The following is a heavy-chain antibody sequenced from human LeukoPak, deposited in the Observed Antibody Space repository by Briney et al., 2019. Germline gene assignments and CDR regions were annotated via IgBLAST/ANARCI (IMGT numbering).Heavy chain of an antibody. CDR3: AREGRGSYYLDY. CDR1: GFTVSSNY. D-gene: IGHD1-26*01. V-gene: IGHV3-66*01. CDR2: VYSGGST. J-gene: IGHJ4*02. Sequence: PGGSLRLSCAASGFTVSSNYMSWVRQAPGKGLEWVSVVYSGGSTFDADSVKGRFTISRDNSKNTLYLQMNSLRVDDTAVYYCAREGRGSYYLDYWGQGTLVTVSS.